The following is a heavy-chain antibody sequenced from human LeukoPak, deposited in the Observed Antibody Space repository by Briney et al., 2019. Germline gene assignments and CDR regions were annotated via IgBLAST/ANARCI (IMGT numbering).Heavy chain of an antibody. CDR3: AKGRGGELLGDAFDI. D-gene: IGHD1-26*01. V-gene: IGHV3-9*01. Sequence: PGGSRRLSCAASGVTFSSYSMSWVRKAPGKGLEWVSGISWNSGSIGYADSVKGRFTISRDNAKNSLYLQMNSLRAEDTALYYCAKGRGGELLGDAFDIWGQGTMVTVSS. J-gene: IGHJ3*02. CDR2: ISWNSGSI. CDR1: GVTFSSYS.